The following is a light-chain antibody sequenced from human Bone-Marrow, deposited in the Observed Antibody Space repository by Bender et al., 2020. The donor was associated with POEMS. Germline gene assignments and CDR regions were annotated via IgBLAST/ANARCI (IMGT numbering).Light chain of an antibody. V-gene: IGLV1-40*01. Sequence: QSALTQPRSVSGSPGQSITISCTGTSSDVWAYDLVSWYQHLPGTAPKLLIYANINRPSEIPDRFSGSQSGTSASLAITGLQSEDEAAYFCQSYDSDLNGWVFGGGTKLTVL. CDR1: SSDVWAYDL. CDR2: ANI. CDR3: QSYDSDLNGWV. J-gene: IGLJ3*02.